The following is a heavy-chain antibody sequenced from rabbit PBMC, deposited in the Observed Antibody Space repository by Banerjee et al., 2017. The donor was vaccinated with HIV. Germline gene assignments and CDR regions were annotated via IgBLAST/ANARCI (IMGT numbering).Heavy chain of an antibody. V-gene: IGHV1S40*01. Sequence: QSLEESGGDLVKPGASLTLTCTASGFSFSSSYYMCWVRQAPGKGLEWIACIDGGSSGSTYYASWAKGRFTISKTSSTTVTLQMTSLTAADTATYFCARWDIADVDAMDLWGPGTLVTVS. D-gene: IGHD3-1*01. J-gene: IGHJ4*01. CDR3: ARWDIADVDAMDL. CDR2: IDGGSSGST. CDR1: GFSFSSSYY.